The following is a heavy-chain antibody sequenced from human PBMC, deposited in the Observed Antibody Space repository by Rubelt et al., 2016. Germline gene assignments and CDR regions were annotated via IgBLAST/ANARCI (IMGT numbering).Heavy chain of an antibody. Sequence: SVGGMVQPGGSLRLSCSASGFTFSSYAMHWVRQSSGTGLEWVGHIRTKANSYATTCAASVKGRFTISRDDSKNTAYLQMNSLKTDDTAMYYCARLRYGDYANNWFDPWGQGTLVTVSS. V-gene: IGHV3-73*01. D-gene: IGHD5-12*01. J-gene: IGHJ5*02. CDR3: ARLRYGDYANNWFDP. CDR2: IRTKANSYAT. CDR1: GFTFSSYA.